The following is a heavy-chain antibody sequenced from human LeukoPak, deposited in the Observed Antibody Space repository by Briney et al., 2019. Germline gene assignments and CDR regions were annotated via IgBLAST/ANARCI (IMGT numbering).Heavy chain of an antibody. Sequence: PSETLSLTCTVSGGSIGSYYWSWIRQPPGKGLEWIGYIYYSGSTNYNPSLKSRVTISVDTSKNQFSLKLSSVTAADTAVYYCATTATLNHWGGRAFDIWGQGTMVTVSS. V-gene: IGHV4-59*12. D-gene: IGHD7-27*01. CDR1: GGSIGSYY. J-gene: IGHJ3*02. CDR3: ATTATLNHWGGRAFDI. CDR2: IYYSGST.